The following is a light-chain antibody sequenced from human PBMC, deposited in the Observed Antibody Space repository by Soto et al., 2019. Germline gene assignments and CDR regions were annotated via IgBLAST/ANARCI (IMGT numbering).Light chain of an antibody. CDR1: ALPKQY. CDR2: KDT. Sequence: SYELTQPPSVSVSPRQTARITCSGDALPKQYSYWYQRKPGQAPVLLIYKDTERPSGIPERFSGSTSGTTVTLTISGVQAEDEADYYCQSTDSSGPYCSVIFGGGTQLTVL. CDR3: QSTDSSGPYCSVI. V-gene: IGLV3-25*02. J-gene: IGLJ2*01.